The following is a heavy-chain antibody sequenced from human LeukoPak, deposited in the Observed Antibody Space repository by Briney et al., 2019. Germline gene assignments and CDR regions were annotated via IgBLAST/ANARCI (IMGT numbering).Heavy chain of an antibody. Sequence: ASVKVSCKASGYTFTGCYMHWVRQAPGQGLEWMGWINPNSGGTNYAQKFQGRVTMTRDTSISTAYMELSRLRSDDTAVYYCAREWIQLWADAFDIWGQGTMVTVSS. CDR2: INPNSGGT. CDR1: GYTFTGCY. CDR3: AREWIQLWADAFDI. D-gene: IGHD5-18*01. J-gene: IGHJ3*02. V-gene: IGHV1-2*02.